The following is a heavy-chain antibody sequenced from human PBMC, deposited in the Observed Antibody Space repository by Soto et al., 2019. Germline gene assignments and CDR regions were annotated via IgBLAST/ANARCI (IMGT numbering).Heavy chain of an antibody. CDR3: ARGLAVVNYYYGMDV. J-gene: IGHJ6*02. V-gene: IGHV1-69*06. D-gene: IGHD3-22*01. Sequence: SVRVSCKTSGGTFSICAISWVLQANGQGLEWMGGIIPIFGTANYAQKFQGRVTITADKSTSTAYMELSSLRSEDTAVYYCARGLAVVNYYYGMDVWGQGTTVTVSS. CDR1: GGTFSICA. CDR2: IIPIFGTA.